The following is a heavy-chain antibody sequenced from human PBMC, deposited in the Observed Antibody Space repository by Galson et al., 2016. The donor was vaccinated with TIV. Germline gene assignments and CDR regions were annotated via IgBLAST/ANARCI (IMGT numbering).Heavy chain of an antibody. CDR3: ASVAWFPGLSLDN. Sequence: SVKVSCKVSGDSLSDLSMHWVRQAPGKGLEWMGGFDPEQHKKIYAQKLQGRVTLTEDTSTDTNFLELSSLSFEDTAVYYCASVAWFPGLSLDNWGQGTLVIVSS. J-gene: IGHJ4*02. CDR1: GDSLSDLS. D-gene: IGHD2/OR15-2a*01. V-gene: IGHV1-24*01. CDR2: FDPEQHKK.